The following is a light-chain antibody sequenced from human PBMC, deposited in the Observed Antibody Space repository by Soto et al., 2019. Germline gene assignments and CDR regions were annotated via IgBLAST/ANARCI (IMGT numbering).Light chain of an antibody. V-gene: IGKV1-5*03. CDR1: QTISSW. CDR2: KAS. J-gene: IGKJ1*01. Sequence: SPSTLSGSVGDRVTITCRASQTISSWLAWYQQKPGKAPKLLIYKASTLKSGVPSRFSGSGSGTEFTLTISSLQPDDFATYYCQQYNSYPRTFGQGTKVDNK. CDR3: QQYNSYPRT.